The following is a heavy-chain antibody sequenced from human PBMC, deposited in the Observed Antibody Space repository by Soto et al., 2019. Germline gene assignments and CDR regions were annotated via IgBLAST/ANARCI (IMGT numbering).Heavy chain of an antibody. D-gene: IGHD2-15*01. CDR3: AKDRGPYCSGGICYPPSWFDP. CDR1: GFTFGNYA. CDR2: ITGIDGRT. J-gene: IGHJ5*02. Sequence: SGGSLRLSCVGSGFTFGNYAMSWVRQAPGKGLEWVSSITGIDGRTYYADSVKGRFTISRDNPKNTLYLQMNNLRAEDTAMFYCAKDRGPYCSGGICYPPSWFDPWAREPRSPSPQ. V-gene: IGHV3-23*01.